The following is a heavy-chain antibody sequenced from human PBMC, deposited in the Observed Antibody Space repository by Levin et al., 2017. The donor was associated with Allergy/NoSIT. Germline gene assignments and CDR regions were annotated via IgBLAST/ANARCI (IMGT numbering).Heavy chain of an antibody. V-gene: IGHV4-39*01. CDR3: ARLIPTNYGWGYFDF. CDR1: GGSISSRSYY. CDR2: ISYSGST. D-gene: IGHD3-16*01. Sequence: SETLSLTCTVSGGSISSRSYYWGWIRQPPEKGLEWIGTISYSGSTYYNPSLKSRVTISVDTSKNQFSLDLSSVTAADTAVYYCARLIPTNYGWGYFDFWGQGTLVTVSS. J-gene: IGHJ4*02.